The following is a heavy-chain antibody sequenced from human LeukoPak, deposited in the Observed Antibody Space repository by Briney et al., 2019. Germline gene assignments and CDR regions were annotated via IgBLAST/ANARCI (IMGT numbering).Heavy chain of an antibody. CDR1: GFTFSDYY. D-gene: IGHD5-18*01. Sequence: GGSLRLSCGASGFTFSDYYMSWIRRAPGKGLEWVSYISSSGSTIYYADSVKGRFTISRDNAKNSLYLQMNSLRAEDTAVYYCAREYFPDTAMVTVYMDVWGKGTTVTVSS. V-gene: IGHV3-11*04. CDR3: AREYFPDTAMVTVYMDV. CDR2: ISSSGSTI. J-gene: IGHJ6*03.